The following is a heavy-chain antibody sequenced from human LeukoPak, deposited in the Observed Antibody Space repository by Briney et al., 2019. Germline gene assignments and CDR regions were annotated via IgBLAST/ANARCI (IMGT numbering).Heavy chain of an antibody. CDR3: ARRRRHCSGGSCYSNWFDP. D-gene: IGHD2-15*01. V-gene: IGHV3-21*05. Sequence: PGGSLRLSCAASGFTFSSYPLHWVRQAPGKGLESLSYISPSGTDISYAGSVKGRFTISRDNAKNSLYLQMNSLRAEDTAVYYCARRRRHCSGGSCYSNWFDPWGQGTLVTVSS. CDR1: GFTFSSYP. J-gene: IGHJ5*02. CDR2: ISPSGTDI.